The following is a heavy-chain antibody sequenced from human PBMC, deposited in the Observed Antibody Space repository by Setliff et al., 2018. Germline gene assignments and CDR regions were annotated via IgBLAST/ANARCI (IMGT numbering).Heavy chain of an antibody. Sequence: PSETLSLTCNVSGASVSSHYWDWIRQPPGKGLEWIGFISYSGITTYNVSRKRRVSIAVDTSTNQLSLTLSSVTAAATAVYYCVREGYSEYFQDWGRGTLVTVSS. CDR2: ISYSGIT. CDR1: GASVSSHY. J-gene: IGHJ1*01. CDR3: VREGYSEYFQD. D-gene: IGHD2-15*01. V-gene: IGHV4-59*02.